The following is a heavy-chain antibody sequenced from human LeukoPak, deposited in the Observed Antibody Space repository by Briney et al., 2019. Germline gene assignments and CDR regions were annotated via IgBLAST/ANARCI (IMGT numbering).Heavy chain of an antibody. J-gene: IGHJ3*02. CDR1: GGSISSYY. V-gene: IGHV4-59*01. D-gene: IGHD2-21*02. Sequence: SETLSLTCTVSGGSISSYYWSWIRQPPGKGLEWIGYIYDSGSTNYNPSLKSRVTISVDTSKNQFSLKLSSVTAADTAVYYCAGAHCGGDCYSGRAFDIWGQGTMVTVSS. CDR3: AGAHCGGDCYSGRAFDI. CDR2: IYDSGST.